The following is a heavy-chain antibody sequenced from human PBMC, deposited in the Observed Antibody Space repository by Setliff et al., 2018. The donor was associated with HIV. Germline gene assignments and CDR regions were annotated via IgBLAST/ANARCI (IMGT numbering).Heavy chain of an antibody. D-gene: IGHD2-15*01. CDR3: VRGLGSEFDY. Sequence: GGSLRLSCAASGFTFSDHYMDWVRQAPGKGLEWVGRTTNKADSYNTNYAASVKGRFTIARDDSKKSLYLQMNSLKIEDTAVYYCVRGLGSEFDYWGQGTLVSVSS. CDR1: GFTFSDHY. CDR2: TTNKADSYNT. J-gene: IGHJ4*02. V-gene: IGHV3-72*01.